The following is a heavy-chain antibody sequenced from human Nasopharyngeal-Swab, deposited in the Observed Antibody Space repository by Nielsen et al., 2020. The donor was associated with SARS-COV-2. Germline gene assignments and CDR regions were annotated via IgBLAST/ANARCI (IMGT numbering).Heavy chain of an antibody. V-gene: IGHV1-24*01. CDR3: ATGGIALGRFDP. D-gene: IGHD6-13*01. Sequence: ASVKVSCKVSGYTLTELSMHWVRQAPGKGLEWMGGFDPEGGETIYAQKFQGRVTMTEDTSTDTAYMELSSLRSEDTAVYYCATGGIALGRFDPWGQGTLVTVSS. J-gene: IGHJ5*02. CDR2: FDPEGGET. CDR1: GYTLTELS.